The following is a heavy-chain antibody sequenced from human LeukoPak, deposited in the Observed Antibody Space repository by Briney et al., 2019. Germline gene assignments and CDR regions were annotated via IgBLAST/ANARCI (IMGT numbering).Heavy chain of an antibody. CDR1: GFTFSIYA. CDR3: AKDRYSSGWTTDY. Sequence: GGSLRLSCAASGFTFSIYAMHWDRQAPGKGLEWVAFISSDGRIQYYADSVKGRFTISRDNSKNTLYLQMNSLRAEDTAVYYCAKDRYSSGWTTDYWGQGTLVTVSS. V-gene: IGHV3-30*04. D-gene: IGHD6-19*01. J-gene: IGHJ4*02. CDR2: ISSDGRIQ.